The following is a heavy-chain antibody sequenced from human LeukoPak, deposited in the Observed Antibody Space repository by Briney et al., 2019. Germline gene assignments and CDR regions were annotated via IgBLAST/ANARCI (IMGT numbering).Heavy chain of an antibody. CDR3: GRAFPPLRTSSAGDL. D-gene: IGHD3-16*01. CDR1: GFTFSDYD. V-gene: IGHV3-21*06. CDR2: ISGRSSHT. Sequence: GGSLRLSCSASGFTFSDYDMNWVRQAPGKGLEWISAISGRSSHTYYGDSVKGRFSISRDNAKNLLYLQMNGLGAEDTAVYYCGRAFPPLRTSSAGDLWVQGTLVTVSS. J-gene: IGHJ4*02.